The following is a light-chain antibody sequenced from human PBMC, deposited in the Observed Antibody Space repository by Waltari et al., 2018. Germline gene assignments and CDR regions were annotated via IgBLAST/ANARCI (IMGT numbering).Light chain of an antibody. CDR3: SSYTSISACVL. V-gene: IGLV2-14*03. CDR2: DVS. Sequence: QSALTQPASVSGSPGQSITISCTGTSSDVGGYDYVSWYQQHPGKAPKLMIYDVSNRPSGVSNRFSDSKSGNTASLTISWLQAEDEADYYCSSYTSISACVLFGGGTKLTVL. CDR1: SSDVGGYDY. J-gene: IGLJ3*02.